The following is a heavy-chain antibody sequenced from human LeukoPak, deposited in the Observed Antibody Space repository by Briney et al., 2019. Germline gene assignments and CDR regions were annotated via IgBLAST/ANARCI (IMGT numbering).Heavy chain of an antibody. Sequence: GGSLRPSCEASGFSFSNHWMSWVRQAPGKGLEWVANINEDGSEKNYVDSVKGRFTISRDIAKKSVYLQMNSLRAEDTAMYYRARGVGWFDPWGQGTLVTVSS. CDR1: GFSFSNHW. D-gene: IGHD2-2*01. CDR2: INEDGSEK. J-gene: IGHJ5*02. V-gene: IGHV3-7*04. CDR3: ARGVGWFDP.